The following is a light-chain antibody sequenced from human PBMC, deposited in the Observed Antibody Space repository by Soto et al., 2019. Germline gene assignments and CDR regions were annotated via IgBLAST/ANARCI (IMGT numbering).Light chain of an antibody. Sequence: IQLTQSPSSLSASVGDRVTITCRASQGISSYLAWYQQKPGKAPKLLNYAASTLQSGVPSRFSGSGSGTDFTLTISSLQPEDVATYYCQKYNSAPQTFGQGTKVEIK. J-gene: IGKJ1*01. V-gene: IGKV1-27*01. CDR3: QKYNSAPQT. CDR2: AAS. CDR1: QGISSY.